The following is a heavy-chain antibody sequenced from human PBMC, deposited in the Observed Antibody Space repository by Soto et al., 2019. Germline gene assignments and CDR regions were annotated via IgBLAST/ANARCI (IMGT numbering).Heavy chain of an antibody. CDR2: IYYSGST. CDR3: ARHALGGQFHSLDWFDP. D-gene: IGHD3-16*01. Sequence: SETLSLTCTVSGGSISSSSYYWGWIRQPPGKGLEWIGSIYYSGSTYYNPSLKSRVTISVDTSKNQFSLKLGSVTAADTAVYYCARHALGGQFHSLDWFDPWGQGTLVTVSS. CDR1: GGSISSSSYY. V-gene: IGHV4-39*01. J-gene: IGHJ5*02.